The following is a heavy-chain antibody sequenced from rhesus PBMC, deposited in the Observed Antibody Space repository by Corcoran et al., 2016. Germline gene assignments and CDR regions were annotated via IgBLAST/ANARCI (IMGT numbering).Heavy chain of an antibody. CDR2: ISGSGGST. CDR1: GGSISSNY. J-gene: IGHJ4*01. D-gene: IGHD2-15*01. V-gene: IGHV4-173*01. CDR3: ARYPRDCSSTYCSSGGIDY. Sequence: QLQLQESGPGLVKPSETLSLTCAVSGGSISSNYWSWIRQPPGKGLEWIGRISGSGGSTNYNPSLKSRVTISKDASKNQFSLKLSSVNDADTAVYYCARYPRDCSSTYCSSGGIDYWGQGVLVTVSS.